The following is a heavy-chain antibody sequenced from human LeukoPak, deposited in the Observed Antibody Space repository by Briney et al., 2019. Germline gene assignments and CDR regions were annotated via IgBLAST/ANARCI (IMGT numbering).Heavy chain of an antibody. Sequence: SETRSLTCAVYGGSFSGYYWSWIRQPPGKGLEWIGEINHSGSTNYNPSLKSRVTISVDTSKNQFSLKLSSVTAADTAVYYCARVQVPPIAPWGRGTLVTVSS. CDR2: INHSGST. V-gene: IGHV4-34*01. CDR3: ARVQVPPIAP. J-gene: IGHJ5*02. CDR1: GGSFSGYY. D-gene: IGHD2-21*01.